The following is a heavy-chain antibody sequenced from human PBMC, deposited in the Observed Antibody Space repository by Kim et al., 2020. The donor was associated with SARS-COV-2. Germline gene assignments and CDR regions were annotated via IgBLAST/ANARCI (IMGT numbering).Heavy chain of an antibody. V-gene: IGHV3-53*01. J-gene: IGHJ4*02. CDR3: ARARDGDYGGFDY. CDR1: GFTVSSNY. CDR2: IYSGGST. D-gene: IGHD4-17*01. Sequence: GGSLRLSCAASGFTVSSNYMSWVRQAPGKGLEWVSVIYSGGSTYYADSVKGRFTISRDNSKNTLYLQMNSLRAEDTAVYYCARARDGDYGGFDYWGQGTLVTVSS.